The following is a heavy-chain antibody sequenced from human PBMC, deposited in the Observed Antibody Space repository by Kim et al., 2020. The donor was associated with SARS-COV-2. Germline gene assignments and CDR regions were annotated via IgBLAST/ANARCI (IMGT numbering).Heavy chain of an antibody. CDR3: ARSSYGYWFDY. Sequence: TNYAQKFQGRVTMTRDTSISTAYMELSRLRSDDTAVYYCARSSYGYWFDYWGQGTLVTVSS. J-gene: IGHJ4*02. CDR2: T. D-gene: IGHD5-18*01. V-gene: IGHV1-2*02.